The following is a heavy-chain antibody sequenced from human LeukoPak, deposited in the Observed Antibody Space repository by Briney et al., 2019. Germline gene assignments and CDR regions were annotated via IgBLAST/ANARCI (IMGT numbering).Heavy chain of an antibody. CDR1: GYTFTAYY. J-gene: IGHJ4*02. V-gene: IGHV1-2*06. CDR3: ARSRIVGGTHFDY. CDR2: INPNTGGT. Sequence: ASVTVSCTASGYTFTAYYMQWVRQAPGQGLEWMGRINPNTGGTNYAQKFKGRVTMTRDTSISTGYMELSRVRSDGTAVYYCARSRIVGGTHFDYWGQGTLVTVSS. D-gene: IGHD1-26*01.